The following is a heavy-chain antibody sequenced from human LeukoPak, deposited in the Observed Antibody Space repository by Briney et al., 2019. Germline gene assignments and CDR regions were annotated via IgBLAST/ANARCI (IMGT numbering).Heavy chain of an antibody. CDR2: ISYDGSNK. D-gene: IGHD2-15*01. CDR1: GFTFSSYG. Sequence: GGSLRLSCAASGFTFSSYGMHWVRQAPGKGLEWVAVISYDGSNKYYADSVKGRFTISRDNSKNTLYLQMNSLRAEDTAVYYCAKGSTPFCSGGSCYFDYWGQGTLVTVSS. V-gene: IGHV3-30*18. CDR3: AKGSTPFCSGGSCYFDY. J-gene: IGHJ4*02.